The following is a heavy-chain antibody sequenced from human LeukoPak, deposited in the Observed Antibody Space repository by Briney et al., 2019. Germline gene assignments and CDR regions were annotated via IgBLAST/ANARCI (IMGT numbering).Heavy chain of an antibody. V-gene: IGHV1-46*01. CDR2: INPSGGST. CDR1: GYTFTSYY. D-gene: IGHD3-10*01. J-gene: IGHJ5*02. CDR3: ARGNTMVRGVIGVNWFDP. Sequence: GASVKVSCKASGYTFTSYYMHWVRQAPGQRLEWMGIINPSGGSTSYAQKFQGRVTMTRDTSTSTVYMELSSLRSEDTAVYYCARGNTMVRGVIGVNWFDPWGQGTLVTVSS.